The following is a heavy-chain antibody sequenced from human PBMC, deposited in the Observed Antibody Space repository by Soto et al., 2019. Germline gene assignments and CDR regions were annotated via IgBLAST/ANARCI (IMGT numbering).Heavy chain of an antibody. CDR2: IIPIFGTA. Sequence: QVQLVQSGAEVKKPGSSVKVSCKAPGGTISSYAISWVRQAPGQGLEWMGGIIPIFGTAKYAQKFQGRVTITADESTSTGYTELSSLRSEDTAVYYCARSQGGSSSLDIYYYYYYGMDVWGQGTTVTVSS. CDR3: ARSQGGSSSLDIYYYYYYGMDV. D-gene: IGHD2-15*01. J-gene: IGHJ6*02. CDR1: GGTISSYA. V-gene: IGHV1-69*01.